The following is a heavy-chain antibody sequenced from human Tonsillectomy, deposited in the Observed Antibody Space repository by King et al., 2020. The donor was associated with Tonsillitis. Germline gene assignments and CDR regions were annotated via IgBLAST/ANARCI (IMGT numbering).Heavy chain of an antibody. D-gene: IGHD2-21*01. Sequence: VQLVESGGGLVKPGGSLRLSCAASGFTFNNYAMSWVRQAPGKGLEWVSSISGSGGSTYYADSVRGRFTISRDNSKNTVYLQMNSLRAEDTAVYYCARGVAISGDPSLWYDYWGQGTLVTVSS. J-gene: IGHJ4*02. CDR1: GFTFNNYA. CDR2: ISGSGGST. V-gene: IGHV3-23*04. CDR3: ARGVAISGDPSLWYDY.